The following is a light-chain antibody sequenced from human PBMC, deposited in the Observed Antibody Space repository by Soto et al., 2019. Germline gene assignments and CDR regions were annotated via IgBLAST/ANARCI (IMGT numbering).Light chain of an antibody. J-gene: IGKJ1*01. CDR1: QTINNW. V-gene: IGKV1-5*01. CDR3: KQYNSYWT. Sequence: DIQMTQSPSTLSASVGDRVTITCRASQTINNWLAWYQHKPGKAPKLLIYDASSLQSGVPSRFSGSGSGTEFTLTISSLQPDDFATYYCKQYNSYWTFGQGTKVDI. CDR2: DAS.